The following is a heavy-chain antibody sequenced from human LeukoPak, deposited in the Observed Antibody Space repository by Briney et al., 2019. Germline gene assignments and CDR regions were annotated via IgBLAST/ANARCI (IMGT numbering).Heavy chain of an antibody. CDR3: AREGSSIAAATNWSDP. CDR1: GFTFSSYS. V-gene: IGHV3-21*01. D-gene: IGHD6-13*01. CDR2: ISSSSSYI. J-gene: IGHJ5*02. Sequence: PGGSLRLSCAASGFTFSSYSMNWVRQAPGKGLEWVSSISSSSSYIYYADSVKGRFTISRDNAKNSLYLQMNSLRAEDTAVYYCAREGSSIAAATNWSDPWGQGTLVTVSS.